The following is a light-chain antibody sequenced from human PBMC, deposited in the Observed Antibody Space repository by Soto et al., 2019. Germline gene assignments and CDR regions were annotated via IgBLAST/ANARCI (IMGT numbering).Light chain of an antibody. CDR1: QTIYSN. CDR3: QQYQNLWT. J-gene: IGKJ1*01. V-gene: IGKV3-15*01. CDR2: RAS. Sequence: IVLTQSASTLSVSPGERATLSCRAGQTIYSNVAWYQQRPGQAPRLLIYRASTRATGVPARFSGSGSGTEFTLTISGLQSEDFALYYCQQYQNLWTFGQGTKVDIK.